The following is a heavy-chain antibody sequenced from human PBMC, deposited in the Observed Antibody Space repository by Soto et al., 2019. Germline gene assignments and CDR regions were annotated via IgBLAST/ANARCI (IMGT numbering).Heavy chain of an antibody. V-gene: IGHV1-58*01. Sequence: VASGKVSCKDSGFNLLSFAGQWVRQTRGQSLEWIGSVVVGSGNTNYAPKFQDRVTIISDMSTNVAYIDLFSLTSEDTAVYYCAPTEFPTPGGGPWGQGTLVT. D-gene: IGHD3-16*01. CDR1: GFNLLSFA. CDR2: VVVGSGNT. CDR3: APTEFPTPGGGP. J-gene: IGHJ5*02.